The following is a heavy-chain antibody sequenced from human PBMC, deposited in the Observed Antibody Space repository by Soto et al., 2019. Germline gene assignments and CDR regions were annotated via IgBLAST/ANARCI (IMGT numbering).Heavy chain of an antibody. CDR2: INVYNGNT. D-gene: IGHD3-10*01. V-gene: IGHV1-18*01. CDR1: GYTFTNYG. CDR3: ARGVGSRSYYIQYTSFDP. J-gene: IGHJ5*02. Sequence: QVQLVQSGGEVKKPGASVKVSCKASGYTFTNYGISWVRQAPGQGLEWMGWINVYNGNTKYAQKVQGRDTMTTDTSTSTAYSGLRSLRSDYTSVYYGARGVGSRSYYIQYTSFDPWYQGTLVTVSS.